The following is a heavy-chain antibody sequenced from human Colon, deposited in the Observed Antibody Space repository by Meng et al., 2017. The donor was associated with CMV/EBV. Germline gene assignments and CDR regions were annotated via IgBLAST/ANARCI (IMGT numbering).Heavy chain of an antibody. CDR3: ARHSGYYHDAMYYLDH. V-gene: IGHV4-59*13. CDR1: GGSISNYY. CDR2: IYYTGST. D-gene: IGHD3-16*01. J-gene: IGHJ4*02. Sequence: SETLSLTCTVSGGSISNYYWNWIRQSPGRGLEWIGYIYYTGSTNYNPSLESRVTISVDTSSNQFSLRLRSVTAADTAIYYCARHSGYYHDAMYYLDHWGPGILVTVSS.